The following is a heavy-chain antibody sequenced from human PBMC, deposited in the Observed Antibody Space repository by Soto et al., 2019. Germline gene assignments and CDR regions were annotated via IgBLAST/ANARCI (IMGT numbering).Heavy chain of an antibody. CDR3: ARDGKGSSWFTAEYYYYYYGMDV. V-gene: IGHV1-69*13. Sequence: ASVKVSCKASGGTFSSYAITWVRQAPGQGLEWMGGIIPIFGTANYAQKFQARVTITADESTSTAYMELSSLRSEDTAVYYCARDGKGSSWFTAEYYYYYYGMDVWGQGTTVTVSS. CDR2: IIPIFGTA. J-gene: IGHJ6*02. D-gene: IGHD6-13*01. CDR1: GGTFSSYA.